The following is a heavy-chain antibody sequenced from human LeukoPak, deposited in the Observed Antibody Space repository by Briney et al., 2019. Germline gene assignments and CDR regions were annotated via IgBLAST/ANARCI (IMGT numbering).Heavy chain of an antibody. V-gene: IGHV4-59*01. J-gene: IGHJ4*02. Sequence: SETLSLTCTVSGTSMRGYYWSWIRQSPGKGLEWIGYIYYSGSTNYNLSLKSRVTISVDTSKNQFSLKMYSVSAAETAMYYCARVRDGDYGDYFDYWGQGTLVTVSS. CDR1: GTSMRGYY. CDR2: IYYSGST. D-gene: IGHD4-17*01. CDR3: ARVRDGDYGDYFDY.